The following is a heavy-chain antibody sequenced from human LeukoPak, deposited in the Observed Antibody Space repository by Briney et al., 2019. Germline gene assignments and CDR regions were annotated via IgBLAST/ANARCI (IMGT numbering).Heavy chain of an antibody. CDR3: ARQVSHYSSSSGLYYYYGMDV. J-gene: IGHJ6*02. CDR1: GGSISTYY. D-gene: IGHD6-6*01. CDR2: IYTSGST. Sequence: PSETLSLTCTVSGGSISTYYWSWIRQPAGKGLEWIGRIYTSGSTNYNPSLKSRVTMSVDTSKNQFSLSLSSVTAADTAVYYCARQVSHYSSSSGLYYYYGMDVWGQGTTVTVSS. V-gene: IGHV4-4*07.